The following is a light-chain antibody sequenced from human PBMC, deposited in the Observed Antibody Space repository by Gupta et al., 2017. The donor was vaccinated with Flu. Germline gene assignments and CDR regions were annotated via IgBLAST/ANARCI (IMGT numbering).Light chain of an antibody. CDR2: GAS. Sequence: EIMMTQSPATLSVSPGERVTLSCRASQSVSSNLAWYQQKPGQAPRLLIYGASTMDTGIPARFSGSGSGTDFTLTISGLQSEDFAIYYCQQYNKWAPWTFGQGTXVEIK. J-gene: IGKJ1*01. CDR1: QSVSSN. V-gene: IGKV3-15*01. CDR3: QQYNKWAPWT.